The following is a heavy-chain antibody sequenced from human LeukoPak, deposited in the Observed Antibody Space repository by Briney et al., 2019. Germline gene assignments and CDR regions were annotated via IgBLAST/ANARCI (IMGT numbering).Heavy chain of an antibody. CDR3: ARGEMAPTYFDY. CDR1: GGSISSYY. CDR2: IYYSGST. J-gene: IGHJ4*02. Sequence: SETLSLTCTVPGGSISSYYWSWLRQPPGKGLEWIGYIYYSGSTNYNPSPKSRVTISVDTSKNQFSLKLSSVTAADTAVYYCARGEMAPTYFDYWGQGTLVSVSS. D-gene: IGHD5-24*01. V-gene: IGHV4-59*01.